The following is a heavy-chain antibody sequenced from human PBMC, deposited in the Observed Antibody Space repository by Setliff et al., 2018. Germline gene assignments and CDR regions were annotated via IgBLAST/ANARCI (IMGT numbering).Heavy chain of an antibody. CDR1: GGSISSSSYY. J-gene: IGHJ4*02. CDR3: ARGTSGYLSY. D-gene: IGHD3-22*01. V-gene: IGHV4-39*07. CDR2: IYYSGST. Sequence: SETLSLTCTVSGGSISSSSYYWGWIRQPPGKGLEWIGYIYYSGSTYYNPSLKSRVTISVDTSKNQFSLKLSSVTAADTAVYYCARGTSGYLSYWGQGTLVTVSS.